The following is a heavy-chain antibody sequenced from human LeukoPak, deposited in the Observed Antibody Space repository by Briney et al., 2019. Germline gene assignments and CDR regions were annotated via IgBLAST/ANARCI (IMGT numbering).Heavy chain of an antibody. Sequence: GGSLRLSCAASGFTFNTYAMSWVRQAPGKGLEWVSAISGSGGSTYYADSVKGRFTISRDNSKNTLYLQMNSLRAEDTAVYYCAKNRLVLFPYFDYWGQGTLVTVSS. CDR1: GFTFNTYA. J-gene: IGHJ4*02. CDR2: ISGSGGST. V-gene: IGHV3-23*01. CDR3: AKNRLVLFPYFDY. D-gene: IGHD6-19*01.